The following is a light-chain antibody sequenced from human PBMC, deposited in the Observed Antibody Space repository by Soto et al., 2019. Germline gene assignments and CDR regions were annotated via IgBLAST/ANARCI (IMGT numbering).Light chain of an antibody. CDR2: GAS. V-gene: IGKV3-20*01. CDR1: QIFPNSY. CDR3: QRYGASTT. Sequence: EIVVTQSPGTLSLSPGEIATLSCMASQIFPNSYLAWYQQKPGQAPRLLIYGASSRATGIPVRFSGSGSGTDFTLTITRLEPEDFAVYYCQRYGASTTFGQGTKVDNK. J-gene: IGKJ1*01.